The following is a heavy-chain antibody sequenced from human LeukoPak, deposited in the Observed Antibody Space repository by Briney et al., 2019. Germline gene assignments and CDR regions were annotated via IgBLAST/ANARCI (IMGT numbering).Heavy chain of an antibody. CDR3: ASAATSGTYNFDS. V-gene: IGHV4-34*01. D-gene: IGHD1-26*01. CDR2: INHSGST. Sequence: PSETLSLTCAVYGGSFSDYYWSWIRQPPGKGLEWIGEINHSGSTNYKPSLKSRVTISVDTSKNQFSLRLTSVTAADTAVYYCASAATSGTYNFDSWGQGTLDTVSS. J-gene: IGHJ4*02. CDR1: GGSFSDYY.